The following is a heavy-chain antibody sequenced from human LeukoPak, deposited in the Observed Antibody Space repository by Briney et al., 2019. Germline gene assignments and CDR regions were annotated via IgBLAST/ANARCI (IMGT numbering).Heavy chain of an antibody. D-gene: IGHD2-15*01. J-gene: IGHJ3*02. V-gene: IGHV4-38-2*02. CDR2: IYHSGST. CDR3: ARVTIGYCSGGSCNHAFDI. Sequence: PSETLSLTCTVSGYSISSGYYWGWIRQPPGKGLEWIGSIYHSGSTYYNPPLKSRVTISVDTSKNQFSLKLSSVTAADTAVYYCARVTIGYCSGGSCNHAFDIWGQGTMVTVSS. CDR1: GYSISSGYY.